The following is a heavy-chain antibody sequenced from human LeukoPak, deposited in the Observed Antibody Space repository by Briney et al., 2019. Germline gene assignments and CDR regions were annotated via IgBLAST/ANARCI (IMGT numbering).Heavy chain of an antibody. V-gene: IGHV4-59*01. CDR3: ARGRLARDYFGY. Sequence: PSETLSLTCTVSGGSISSYYWSWIRQPPGKGLEWIGYIYYSGSTNYNPSLKSRVTISVDTSKNQFSLKLSSVTAADTAVYYCARGRLARDYFGYWGQGTLVTVSS. J-gene: IGHJ4*02. D-gene: IGHD1-26*01. CDR2: IYYSGST. CDR1: GGSISSYY.